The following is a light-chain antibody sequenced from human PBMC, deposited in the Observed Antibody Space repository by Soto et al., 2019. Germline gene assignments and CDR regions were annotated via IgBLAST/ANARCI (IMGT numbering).Light chain of an antibody. J-gene: IGLJ2*01. Sequence: QSALTQPASVSGSPGQSITISCTGTSSDVGSYNLVSWYQQHPGKDPKLMIYEGSKRPSGVSNRFSGSKSGNTASVTISGLQAEDEADYYCCSYAGSSTDVVFGGGTKLTVL. CDR2: EGS. CDR3: CSYAGSSTDVV. V-gene: IGLV2-23*01. CDR1: SSDVGSYNL.